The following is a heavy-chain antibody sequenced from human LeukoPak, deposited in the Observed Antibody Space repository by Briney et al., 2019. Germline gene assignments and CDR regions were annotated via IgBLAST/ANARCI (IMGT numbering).Heavy chain of an antibody. Sequence: GGSLRLSCAASGFTCSSYWMSWVRQAPGKGLEWVSAISGSGGSTYYADSVKGRFTISRDNAKNSLYLQMNSLRAEDTAVYYCAELGITMIGGVWGKGTTVTISS. CDR1: GFTCSSYW. D-gene: IGHD3-10*02. V-gene: IGHV3-23*01. J-gene: IGHJ6*04. CDR3: AELGITMIGGV. CDR2: ISGSGGST.